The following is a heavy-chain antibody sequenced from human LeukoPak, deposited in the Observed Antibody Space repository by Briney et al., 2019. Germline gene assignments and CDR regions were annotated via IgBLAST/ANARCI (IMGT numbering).Heavy chain of an antibody. J-gene: IGHJ4*02. CDR1: GFTFSSYS. D-gene: IGHD6-19*01. CDR3: ARDSSGWYFFDY. Sequence: GGSLTLSCAASGFTFSSYSMHWVRQAPGKGLEWVSSISSSSSYIYYADSVKGRFTISRDNAKNSLYLQMNSLRAEDTAVYYCARDSSGWYFFDYWGQGTLVTVSS. CDR2: ISSSSSYI. V-gene: IGHV3-21*01.